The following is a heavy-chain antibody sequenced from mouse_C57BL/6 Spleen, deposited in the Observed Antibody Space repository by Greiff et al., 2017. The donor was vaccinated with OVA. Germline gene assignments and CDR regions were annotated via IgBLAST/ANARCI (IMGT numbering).Heavy chain of an antibody. D-gene: IGHD3-2*02. Sequence: EVQRVESGGGLVKPGGSLKLSCAASGFTFSSYAMSWVRQTPEKRLEWVATISDGGSYTYYPDNVKGRFTISRDNAKNNLYLQMSHLKSEDTAMYYCARSDSAGYFDYWGQGTTLTVSS. CDR1: GFTFSSYA. J-gene: IGHJ2*01. V-gene: IGHV5-4*01. CDR2: ISDGGSYT. CDR3: ARSDSAGYFDY.